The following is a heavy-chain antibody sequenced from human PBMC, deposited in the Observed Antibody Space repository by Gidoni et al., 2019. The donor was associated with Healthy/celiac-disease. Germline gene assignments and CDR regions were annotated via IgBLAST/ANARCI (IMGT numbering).Heavy chain of an antibody. CDR3: AKGVSDPYCSGGSCNLFDY. Sequence: EVQLLESGGGLVQPGGSLRLSCAASGFTFSSYAMSGVRPSPGKGMEWVSAISGSGGSTYYADSVKGRFTISRDNSKNTLYLQMNSLRAEDTAVYYCAKGVSDPYCSGGSCNLFDYWGQGTLVTVSS. V-gene: IGHV3-23*01. CDR2: ISGSGGST. D-gene: IGHD2-15*01. J-gene: IGHJ4*02. CDR1: GFTFSSYA.